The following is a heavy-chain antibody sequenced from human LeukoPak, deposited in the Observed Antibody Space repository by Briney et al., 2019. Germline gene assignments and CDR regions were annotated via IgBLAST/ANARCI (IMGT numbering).Heavy chain of an antibody. J-gene: IGHJ4*02. CDR1: GGSFSRYY. D-gene: IGHD4-17*01. Sequence: SETLSLTCAVYGGSFSRYYWSWIRHPPGKGREWVGEINHSANINYNPSLNSRVTISVDTSKNQYPLKLSSVTAAVTAVDYCARRTTVTIYFDYWGQETLVTVFS. CDR3: ARRTTVTIYFDY. V-gene: IGHV4-34*01. CDR2: INHSANI.